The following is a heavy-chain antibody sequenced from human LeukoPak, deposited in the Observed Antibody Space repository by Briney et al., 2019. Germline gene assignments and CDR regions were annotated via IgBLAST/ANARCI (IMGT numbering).Heavy chain of an antibody. Sequence: PGGSLRLSCAASGFTFSSDWMSWVRQAPGKGLEWVANIKQDGSEKYYVDSVKGRFTISRDNAKNSLYLQMNSLRAEDTAVYYCARDVRDYSSSYYFDYWGQGTLVTVSS. V-gene: IGHV3-7*01. CDR2: IKQDGSEK. CDR1: GFTFSSDW. J-gene: IGHJ4*02. D-gene: IGHD6-13*01. CDR3: ARDVRDYSSSYYFDY.